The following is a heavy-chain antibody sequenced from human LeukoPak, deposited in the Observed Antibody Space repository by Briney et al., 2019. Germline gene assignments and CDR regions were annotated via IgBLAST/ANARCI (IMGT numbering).Heavy chain of an antibody. V-gene: IGHV3-53*01. CDR3: ARGSFRAFDY. CDR1: GFTVSSNS. Sequence: GGSLRLSCAASGFTVSSNSMSWDRQAPGKGLEWVSVIYSGGSTYYADSVKGRFTISRDNSKNTVYLQMSSLRAEDTAVYYCARGSFRAFDYWGQGTLVTVSS. J-gene: IGHJ4*02. CDR2: IYSGGST.